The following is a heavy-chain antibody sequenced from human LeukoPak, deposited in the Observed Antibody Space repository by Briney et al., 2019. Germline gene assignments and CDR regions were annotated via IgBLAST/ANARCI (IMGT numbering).Heavy chain of an antibody. J-gene: IGHJ4*02. CDR1: GFTFSSYW. Sequence: GGSLRLSCAASGFTFSSYWMTWIRQAPGKGLEWVANIKQDGSEKYYVDSVKGRFTISRDNAKNSLYLQMNSLRAKDTAVYYCARDTGGGYSCYDCWGQGTLVTVSS. D-gene: IGHD5-18*01. V-gene: IGHV3-7*01. CDR2: IKQDGSEK. CDR3: ARDTGGGYSCYDC.